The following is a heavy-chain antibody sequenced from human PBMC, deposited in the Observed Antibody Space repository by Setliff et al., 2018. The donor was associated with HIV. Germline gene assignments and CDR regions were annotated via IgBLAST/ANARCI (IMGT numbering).Heavy chain of an antibody. J-gene: IGHJ4*02. V-gene: IGHV1-18*01. Sequence: GASVKVSCKASGYTFTSYGISWVRQAPGQGLEWMGWISAYNGNTNYAQKLRGRVTMTTDTSTSTAYMELRSLRSDDTAVYYCARRARESTALHSDWNDVLFFDYWGQGTLVTVSS. CDR3: ARRARESTALHSDWNDVLFFDY. CDR1: GYTFTSYG. D-gene: IGHD1-1*01. CDR2: ISAYNGNT.